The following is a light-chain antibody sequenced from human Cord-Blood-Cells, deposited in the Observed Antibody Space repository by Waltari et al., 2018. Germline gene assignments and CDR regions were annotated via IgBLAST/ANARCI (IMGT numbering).Light chain of an antibody. CDR3: QQRSNWPLT. Sequence: EIVLTQSPATLSLSPGERATLSCRASQSVSSYLAWYQQKPGQAPRLLIYDASNRATGIPARFSGSGSGTDFTLTISSLDPEDFAVYYCQQRSNWPLTFVQGTRLEIK. CDR1: QSVSSY. V-gene: IGKV3-11*01. J-gene: IGKJ5*01. CDR2: DAS.